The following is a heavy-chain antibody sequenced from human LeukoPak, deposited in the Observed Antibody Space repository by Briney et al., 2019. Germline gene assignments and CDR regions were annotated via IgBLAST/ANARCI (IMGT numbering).Heavy chain of an antibody. CDR2: ISSSSIYI. CDR3: AGDSYGSYYDYFDS. CDR1: GFTFSSYS. D-gene: IGHD1-26*01. J-gene: IGHJ4*02. V-gene: IGHV3-21*01. Sequence: PGGSLRLSCAASGFTFSSYSMNWVRQAPGKGLEWVSSISSSSIYIYSADSVKGRFTISRDNAKSSLYLQMDSLRAEDTAVYYCAGDSYGSYYDYFDSWGQGTLVTVSS.